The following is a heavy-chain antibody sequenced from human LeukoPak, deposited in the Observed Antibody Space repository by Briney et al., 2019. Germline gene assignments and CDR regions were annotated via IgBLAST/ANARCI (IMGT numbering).Heavy chain of an antibody. J-gene: IGHJ5*01. CDR2: IYYSGST. V-gene: IGHV4-59*08. CDR1: GDSITSYY. Sequence: SETLSLTCTVSGDSITSYYWTWIRQPPGKALEWIGYIYYSGSTNYSPLLKSRVTISLDKSKTHFFLKLSSVAAADTAVYYCARLSNYGILTGNSWFDSWGQGTLVTVSS. CDR3: ARLSNYGILTGNSWFDS. D-gene: IGHD3-9*01.